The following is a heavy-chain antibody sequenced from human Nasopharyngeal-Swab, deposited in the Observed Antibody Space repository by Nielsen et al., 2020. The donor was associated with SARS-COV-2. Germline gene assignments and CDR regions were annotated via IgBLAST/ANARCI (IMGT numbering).Heavy chain of an antibody. J-gene: IGHJ6*02. V-gene: IGHV3-7*03. CDR3: ARRQYGGYYYYYGMDV. D-gene: IGHD4-23*01. CDR1: GFTLSSYW. CDR2: IKQDGSEK. Sequence: GESLKISCAASGFTLSSYWMSWVRQAPGQGLEWVANIKQDGSEKYYVDSVKGRFTISRDNAKNSLYLQMNSLRAEDTAVYYCARRQYGGYYYYYGMDVWGQGTTVTVSS.